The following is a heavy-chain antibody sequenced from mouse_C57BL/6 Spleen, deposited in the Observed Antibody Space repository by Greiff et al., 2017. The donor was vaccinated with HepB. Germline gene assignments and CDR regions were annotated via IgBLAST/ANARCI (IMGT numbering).Heavy chain of an antibody. D-gene: IGHD2-4*01. CDR3: AREGADYDWFAY. CDR1: GFTFSSYA. V-gene: IGHV5-4*01. J-gene: IGHJ3*01. CDR2: ISDGGSYT. Sequence: EVKLVESGGGLVKPGGSLKLSCAASGFTFSSYAMSWVRQTPEKRLEWVATISDGGSYTYYPDNVKGRFTISRDNAKNNLYLQMSHLKSEDTAMYYCAREGADYDWFAYWGQGTLVTVSA.